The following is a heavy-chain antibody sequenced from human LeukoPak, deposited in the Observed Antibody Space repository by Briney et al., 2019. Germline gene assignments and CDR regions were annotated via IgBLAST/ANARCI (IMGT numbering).Heavy chain of an antibody. CDR1: GYTFTGYY. CDR2: INPNSGGT. V-gene: IGHV1-2*02. J-gene: IGHJ4*02. D-gene: IGHD7-27*01. CDR3: ARLRIGTGGYDY. Sequence: ASVKVSCKASGYTFTGYYMHWVRQAPGQGLEWMGWINPNSGGTNYAQKFQGRVTMTRDTSISTAYMELSRLRSDDTAVYYCARLRIGTGGYDYWGQGTLVTVSS.